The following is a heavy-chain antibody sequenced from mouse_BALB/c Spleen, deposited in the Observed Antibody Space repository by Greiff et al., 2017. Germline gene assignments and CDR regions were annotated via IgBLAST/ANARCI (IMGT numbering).Heavy chain of an antibody. CDR1: GYAFTNYL. V-gene: IGHV1-54*01. D-gene: IGHD1-2*01. J-gene: IGHJ3*01. CDR2: INPGSGGT. CDR3: ARGITTARGFAY. Sequence: VQLQQSGAELVRPGTSVKVSCKASGYAFTNYLIEWVKQRPGQGLEWIGVINPGSGGTNYNEKFKGKATLTADNSSSTAYMQLSRLTSDDSAVYFCARGITTARGFAYWGQGTLVTVSA.